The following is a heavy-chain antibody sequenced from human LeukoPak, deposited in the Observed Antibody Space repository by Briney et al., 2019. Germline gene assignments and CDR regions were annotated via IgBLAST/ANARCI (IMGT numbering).Heavy chain of an antibody. V-gene: IGHV3-9*03. D-gene: IGHD6-19*01. CDR2: ISWNSGSI. CDR1: GFTFSGAW. CDR3: AKDSSGLRLGELDY. J-gene: IGHJ4*02. Sequence: GGSLRLSCTASGFTFSGAWMTWVRQAPGKGLEWVSGISWNSGSIGYADSVKGRFTISRDNAKNSLYLQMNSLRAEDMALYYCAKDSSGLRLGELDYWGQGTLVTVSS.